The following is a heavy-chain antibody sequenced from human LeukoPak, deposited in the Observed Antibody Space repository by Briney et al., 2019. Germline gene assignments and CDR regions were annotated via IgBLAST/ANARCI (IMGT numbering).Heavy chain of an antibody. CDR1: GGSISSYY. J-gene: IGHJ6*03. V-gene: IGHV4-59*01. Sequence: SETLSLTCTVSGGSISSYYWSWIRQPPGKGLEWIGYIYYSGSTNYNPSLKSRVTISVDASKNQFSLKLSSVTAADTAVYYCASIRYDFWSGYYYYMDVWGKGTTVTVSS. CDR3: ASIRYDFWSGYYYYMDV. D-gene: IGHD3-3*01. CDR2: IYYSGST.